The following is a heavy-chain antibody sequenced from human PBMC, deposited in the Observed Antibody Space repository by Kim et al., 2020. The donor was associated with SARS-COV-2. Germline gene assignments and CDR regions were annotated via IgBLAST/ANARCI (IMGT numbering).Heavy chain of an antibody. J-gene: IGHJ5*02. CDR2: IFYSGST. D-gene: IGHD2-15*01. CDR1: DDSISSYY. Sequence: SETLSLTCTVSDDSISSYYWNWIRQPPGKGLEWIGYIFYSGSTNYNPSLKSRVTISVDTSKNQFSLKLSSVTAADTAVYYCARSPRYCSGSSCYSSESWFDPWGQGTLVTVSS. V-gene: IGHV4-59*01. CDR3: ARSPRYCSGSSCYSSESWFDP.